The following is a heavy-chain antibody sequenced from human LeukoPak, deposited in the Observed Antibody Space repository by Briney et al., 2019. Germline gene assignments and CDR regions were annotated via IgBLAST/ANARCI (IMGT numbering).Heavy chain of an antibody. D-gene: IGHD1-26*01. J-gene: IGHJ5*02. CDR1: GGSISSYY. CDR2: IYTSGST. Sequence: SETLSLXCTVSGGSISSYYWSWIRQPAGKGLEWIGRIYTSGSTNYNPSLKSRVTMSVDTSKNQFSLKLSSVPAADTAVYYCARDPIVGATLGLFDPWGQGTLVTVSS. V-gene: IGHV4-4*07. CDR3: ARDPIVGATLGLFDP.